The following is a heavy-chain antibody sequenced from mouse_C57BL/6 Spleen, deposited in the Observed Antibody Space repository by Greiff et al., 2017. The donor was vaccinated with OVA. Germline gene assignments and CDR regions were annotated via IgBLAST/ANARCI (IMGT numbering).Heavy chain of an antibody. J-gene: IGHJ4*01. V-gene: IGHV10-1*01. Sequence: EVKVVESGGGLVQPKGSLKLSCAASGFSFNTYAMNWVRQAPGKGLEWVARIRSKSNNYATYYADSVKDRFTISRDDSESMLYLQMNNLKTEDTAMYYCVRQGYDGYYEEDAMDYWGQGTSVTVSS. CDR3: VRQGYDGYYEEDAMDY. CDR2: IRSKSNNYAT. CDR1: GFSFNTYA. D-gene: IGHD2-3*01.